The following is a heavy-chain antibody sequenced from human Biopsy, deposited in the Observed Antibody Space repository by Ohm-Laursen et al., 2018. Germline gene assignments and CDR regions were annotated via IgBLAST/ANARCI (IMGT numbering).Heavy chain of an antibody. Sequence: TLSLTCTVSGGSISSSTTYYWAWLRQPPGKGLEWIANVYDSGSTNYNPSLKSRVTISLDTSKNQFSLKLRSVTAADTAVYYCARQVDFWSGYVDYWGQGTLVAVSS. CDR1: GGSISSSTTYY. CDR2: VYDSGST. D-gene: IGHD3-3*01. J-gene: IGHJ4*02. CDR3: ARQVDFWSGYVDY. V-gene: IGHV4-39*01.